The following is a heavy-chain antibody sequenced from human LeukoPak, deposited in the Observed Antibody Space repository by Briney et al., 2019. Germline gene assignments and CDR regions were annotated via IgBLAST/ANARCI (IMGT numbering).Heavy chain of an antibody. CDR3: AKDSSNYYYGMDV. CDR2: ISWNSGTI. J-gene: IGHJ6*02. V-gene: IGHV3-9*01. Sequence: GRSLRLSCAASGFTFDDYAMHWVWHVPGKGLEWVSGISWNSGTIAYADSVKGRFTISRDNAKNSLYLQMNSLRAEDTALYYCAKDSSNYYYGMDVWGQGTTVTVSS. CDR1: GFTFDDYA.